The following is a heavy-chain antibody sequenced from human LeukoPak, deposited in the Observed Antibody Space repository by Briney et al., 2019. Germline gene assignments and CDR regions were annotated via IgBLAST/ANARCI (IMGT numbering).Heavy chain of an antibody. D-gene: IGHD3-9*01. Sequence: GGSLRLSCVASGFTFSNYAMSWVRQAPGKGLEWVSAITGSGGITYYADSVKGRFTISRDNSKNTLYLQMNSLRAEDTAVYYCAKWGDYDVLTGYYDPDYWGQGTLVTVSS. CDR3: AKWGDYDVLTGYYDPDY. V-gene: IGHV3-23*01. J-gene: IGHJ4*02. CDR1: GFTFSNYA. CDR2: ITGSGGIT.